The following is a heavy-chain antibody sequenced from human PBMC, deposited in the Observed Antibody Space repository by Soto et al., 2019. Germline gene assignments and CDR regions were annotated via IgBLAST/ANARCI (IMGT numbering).Heavy chain of an antibody. J-gene: IGHJ4*02. Sequence: QVQLQQWGAGLLKPSETLSLTCAVYGGSFSGYYWSWIRQPPGKGLEWIGEINHSGSTNYNPSLESRVTISVDTSKDQFSLKLSAVTAADTAVYYCARGPSSPYCTNGVCYTSEGFDYWGQGTLVTVSS. V-gene: IGHV4-34*01. CDR2: INHSGST. CDR3: ARGPSSPYCTNGVCYTSEGFDY. CDR1: GGSFSGYY. D-gene: IGHD2-8*01.